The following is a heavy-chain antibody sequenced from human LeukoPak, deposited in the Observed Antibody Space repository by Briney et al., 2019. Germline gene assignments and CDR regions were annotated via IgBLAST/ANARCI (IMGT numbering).Heavy chain of an antibody. CDR2: IIPMLDVT. V-gene: IGHV1-69*04. D-gene: IGHD6-19*01. J-gene: IGHJ4*02. CDR1: GYTLTGLS. CDR3: ARDGFAYSSGWYPIDY. Sequence: ASVKVSCKVSGYTLTGLSMHWVRQAPGQGLEWMGRIIPMLDVTNYAQKFQGRVTITADKSTTTAYMELSSLRSEDTAMYYCARDGFAYSSGWYPIDYWGQGTLVTVSS.